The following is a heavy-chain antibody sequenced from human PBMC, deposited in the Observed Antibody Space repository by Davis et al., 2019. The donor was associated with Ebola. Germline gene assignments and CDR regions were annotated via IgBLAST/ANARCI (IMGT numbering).Heavy chain of an antibody. Sequence: GSLRLSCTVSGGSISSSSYSWSWIRQPPGKGLEWIGYIYYSGSTNYNPSLKSRVTISVDTSKNQFSLKLSSVTAADTAMYYCARVLPSDGMDVWGQGTTVTVSS. CDR2: IYYSGST. D-gene: IGHD6-6*01. J-gene: IGHJ6*02. V-gene: IGHV4-61*05. CDR1: GGSISSSSYS. CDR3: ARVLPSDGMDV.